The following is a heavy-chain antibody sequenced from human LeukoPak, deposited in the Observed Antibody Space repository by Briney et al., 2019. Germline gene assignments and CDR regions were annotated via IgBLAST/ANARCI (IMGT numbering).Heavy chain of an antibody. CDR1: GYTFTSYY. CDR2: INPSGGST. J-gene: IGHJ4*02. V-gene: IGHV1-46*01. CDR3: AREGGGAYDFSDY. D-gene: IGHD3-3*01. Sequence: ASVKVSCKASGYTFTSYYMHWVRQAPGQGLEWMGIINPSGGSTSYAQKFQGRVTMTRDTSTRTVYMEPSSLRSEDTAVYYCAREGGGAYDFSDYWGQGTLVTVSS.